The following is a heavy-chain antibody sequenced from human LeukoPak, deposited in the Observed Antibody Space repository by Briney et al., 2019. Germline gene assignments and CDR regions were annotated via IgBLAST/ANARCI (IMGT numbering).Heavy chain of an antibody. D-gene: IGHD3-9*01. J-gene: IGHJ6*03. Sequence: ASVKVSCKASGYTFTGYYMHWVRQAPGQGLEWMGWINPNSGGTNYAQKFQGRVTMTRDTSISTAYMELSGLRSDDTAVYYCARDSILRDILTGPHPYYYYYMDVWGKRTTVTVSS. V-gene: IGHV1-2*02. CDR1: GYTFTGYY. CDR2: INPNSGGT. CDR3: ARDSILRDILTGPHPYYYYYMDV.